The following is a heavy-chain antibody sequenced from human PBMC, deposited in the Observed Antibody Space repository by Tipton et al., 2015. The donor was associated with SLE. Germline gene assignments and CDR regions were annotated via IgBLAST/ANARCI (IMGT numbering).Heavy chain of an antibody. J-gene: IGHJ4*02. D-gene: IGHD5-12*01. CDR3: ARFEGGYSGYFFDY. CDR2: IYHSGST. V-gene: IGHV4-38-2*02. CDR1: GYSISSGYY. Sequence: TLSLTCTVSGYSISSGYYWGWIRQPPGKGLEWIGSIYHSGSTYYNPSLQSRVTISSDTSKNQFSLELNSVTAADTAVYFCARFEGGYSGYFFDYWGQGTLVTVSS.